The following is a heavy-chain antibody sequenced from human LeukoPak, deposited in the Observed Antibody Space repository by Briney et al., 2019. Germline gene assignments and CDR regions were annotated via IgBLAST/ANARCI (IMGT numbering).Heavy chain of an antibody. CDR3: AKDERHDYGDYGEGY. CDR1: GFTFSSYA. J-gene: IGHJ4*02. V-gene: IGHV3-30-3*01. Sequence: GGSLRLSCAASGFTFSSYAMHWVRQAPGKGLEWVAVISYDGSNKYYADSVKGRFTISRDNSKNTLYLQMNSLRAEDTAVYYCAKDERHDYGDYGEGYWGQGTLVTVSS. D-gene: IGHD4-17*01. CDR2: ISYDGSNK.